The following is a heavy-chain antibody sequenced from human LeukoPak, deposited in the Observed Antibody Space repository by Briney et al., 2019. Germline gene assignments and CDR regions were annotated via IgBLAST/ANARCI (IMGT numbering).Heavy chain of an antibody. CDR1: GYTFTGYY. CDR2: INPNSGGT. D-gene: IGHD6-13*01. CDR3: ARESSSRGRRFDP. V-gene: IGHV1-2*02. J-gene: IGHJ5*02. Sequence: ASVKVSCKASGYTFTGYYMHWVRQAPGQGLEWMGWINPNSGGTNYAQKFQGRVTMTRDTSISTAYMELSRLRSDDTAVYYCARESSSRGRRFDPWGQGTLVTVSS.